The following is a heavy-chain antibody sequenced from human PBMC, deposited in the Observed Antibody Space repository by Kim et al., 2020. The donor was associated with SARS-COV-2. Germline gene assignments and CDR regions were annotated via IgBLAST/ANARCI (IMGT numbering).Heavy chain of an antibody. Sequence: ASVKVSCKASGYTFTSCVIHWVRQAPGQRLEWMGWINTGNGNTKYSQNFQGRVTIIRDTSASTAYMELSSLRSEDTAVYYCARGDDYGDYKVFDYWGQGTLVTVSS. CDR3: ARGDDYGDYKVFDY. V-gene: IGHV1-3*04. CDR1: GYTFTSCV. J-gene: IGHJ4*02. D-gene: IGHD4-17*01. CDR2: INTGNGNT.